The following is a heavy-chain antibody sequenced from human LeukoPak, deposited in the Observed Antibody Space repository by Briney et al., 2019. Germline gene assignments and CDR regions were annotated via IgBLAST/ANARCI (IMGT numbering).Heavy chain of an antibody. Sequence: SETLSLTCAVYGGSFSGYYWSWIRQPPGKGLEWIGEINHSGSTNYNPSLKSRVTISVDTSKNQFPLKLSSVTAADTAVYYCAGGRLFAAFDIWGQGTMVTVSS. CDR1: GGSFSGYY. D-gene: IGHD3-22*01. CDR2: INHSGST. V-gene: IGHV4-34*01. J-gene: IGHJ3*02. CDR3: AGGRLFAAFDI.